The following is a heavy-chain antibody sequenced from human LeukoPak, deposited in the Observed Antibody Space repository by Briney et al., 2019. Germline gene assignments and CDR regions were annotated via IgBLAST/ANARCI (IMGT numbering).Heavy chain of an antibody. Sequence: PGGSLRLSCAASGFSLSAYGMQWVRQAPGRGLEWVAVISYDGSKKYYADSVKGRFTISRDNPKNTQYLEMNSLKAEDTAVYYCARVRAAHYYDYWGQGTLVTVSS. CDR1: GFSLSAYG. D-gene: IGHD6-6*01. J-gene: IGHJ4*02. V-gene: IGHV3-30-3*01. CDR3: ARVRAAHYYDY. CDR2: ISYDGSKK.